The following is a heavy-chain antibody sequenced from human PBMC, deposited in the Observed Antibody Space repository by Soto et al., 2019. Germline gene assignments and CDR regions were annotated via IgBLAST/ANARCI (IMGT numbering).Heavy chain of an antibody. Sequence: QITLKESGPTLVKPTQTLTLTCTFSGFSLSTSGVGVGWIRQPPGKALEWLALIYWDDDKRYSPSLKSRLTITKDTSKNQVVLTMTNMDPVDTATYYCAHSWDTPQYSYGYYYYYGMDVWGQGTTVTVSS. CDR2: IYWDDDK. J-gene: IGHJ6*02. CDR3: AHSWDTPQYSYGYYYYYGMDV. CDR1: GFSLSTSGVG. D-gene: IGHD5-18*01. V-gene: IGHV2-5*02.